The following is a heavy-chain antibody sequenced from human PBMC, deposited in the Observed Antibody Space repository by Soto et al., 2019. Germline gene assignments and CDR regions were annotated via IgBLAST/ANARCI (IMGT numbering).Heavy chain of an antibody. J-gene: IGHJ4*02. CDR3: ARVKDYVWGSYRSFDY. V-gene: IGHV4-34*01. D-gene: IGHD3-16*02. Sequence: SETLSLTCAVYGRSFSGYYWSWIRQPTGKGMEWIGEINHSGSTNYNPSLKSRVTISVDTSKNQFSLKLSSVTAADTAVYYCARVKDYVWGSYRSFDYWGQGTLVTVSS. CDR1: GRSFSGYY. CDR2: INHSGST.